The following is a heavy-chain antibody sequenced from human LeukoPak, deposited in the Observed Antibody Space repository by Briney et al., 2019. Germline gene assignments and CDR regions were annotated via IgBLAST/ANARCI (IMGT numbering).Heavy chain of an antibody. Sequence: SETLRLTCTVSGGSISSSNYYWGWIRQPPGKGLEWIGSIDYGGSTSYYPSLESRVTISVDTSKNQFSLKLSSVTAADTAVYYCARPSWVVRHPFDPWGQGTLVTVSS. J-gene: IGHJ5*02. CDR1: GGSISSSNYY. CDR3: ARPSWVVRHPFDP. D-gene: IGHD2-8*01. V-gene: IGHV4-39*01. CDR2: IDYGGST.